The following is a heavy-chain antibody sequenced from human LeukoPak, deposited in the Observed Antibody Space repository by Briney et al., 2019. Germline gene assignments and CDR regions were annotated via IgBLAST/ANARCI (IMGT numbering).Heavy chain of an antibody. J-gene: IGHJ3*02. CDR3: ASTGTGGTRNAFDI. V-gene: IGHV3-30-3*01. Sequence: GGSLRLSCAASRFTFSSYAMHWVRQAPGKGLEWVAVISYDGSNKYYADSVKGRFTISRDNSKNTLYLQMNSLRAEDTAVYYCASTGTGGTRNAFDIWGQGTMATVSS. CDR1: RFTFSSYA. CDR2: ISYDGSNK. D-gene: IGHD3-10*01.